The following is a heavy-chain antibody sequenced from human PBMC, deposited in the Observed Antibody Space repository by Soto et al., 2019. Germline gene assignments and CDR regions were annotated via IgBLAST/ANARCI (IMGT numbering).Heavy chain of an antibody. Sequence: QVQLVQSGAEVRKPGSSVKVSCKTSGDTFSSYTISWVRQAPGRGLEWMGGIIPIFGSTTYAQEFQGRVTITADDSTSTAYMELGSLTSEDTAVYYCARCQERFVFSRRRMDVWGQGTTVTVSS. CDR1: GDTFSSYT. J-gene: IGHJ6*02. CDR3: ARCQERFVFSRRRMDV. V-gene: IGHV1-69*12. D-gene: IGHD6-6*01. CDR2: IIPIFGST.